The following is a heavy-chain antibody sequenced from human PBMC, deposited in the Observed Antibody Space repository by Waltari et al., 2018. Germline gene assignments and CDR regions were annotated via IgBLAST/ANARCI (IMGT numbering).Heavy chain of an antibody. CDR2: IYYSGST. D-gene: IGHD6-13*01. Sequence: QLQLQESGPGLVKPSETLSLTCTVSGGSISSSSYYWGWIRQPPGKGLEWIGSIYYSGSTYYTPSLKSRVTISVDTSKNQFSLKLSSVTAADTAVYYCARGGLRSSLSFYNWFDPWGQGTLVTVSS. CDR1: GGSISSSSYY. J-gene: IGHJ5*02. CDR3: ARGGLRSSLSFYNWFDP. V-gene: IGHV4-39*01.